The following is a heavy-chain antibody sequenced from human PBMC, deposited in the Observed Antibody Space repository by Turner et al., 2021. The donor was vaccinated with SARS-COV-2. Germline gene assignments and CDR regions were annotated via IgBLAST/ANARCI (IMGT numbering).Heavy chain of an antibody. J-gene: IGHJ6*02. V-gene: IGHV3-53*04. Sequence: EVQLVESGGGLVQPGGSLRLSRAASGFTVSRNYMSWVRQAPGKGLEWVSVIYSGGSTYYADSVKGRFTISRHNSKNTLYLQMNSLRAEDTAVYHCARDLVAYGMDVWGQGTTVTVSS. D-gene: IGHD2-15*01. CDR2: IYSGGST. CDR1: GFTVSRNY. CDR3: ARDLVAYGMDV.